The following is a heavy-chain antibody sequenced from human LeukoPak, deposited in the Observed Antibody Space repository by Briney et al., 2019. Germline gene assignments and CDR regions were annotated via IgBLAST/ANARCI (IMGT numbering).Heavy chain of an antibody. J-gene: IGHJ6*02. Sequence: SETLSLTCTVSGGSISSYYWSWIRQPPGKGLEWIGYIYYSGSTNYNPSLKSRVTISVDTSKNQFSLKLSSVTAADTAVYYCARLGRYCSGDSCHQENYFYGMDVWGQGTTVTVSS. D-gene: IGHD2-15*01. CDR2: IYYSGST. CDR1: GGSISSYY. CDR3: ARLGRYCSGDSCHQENYFYGMDV. V-gene: IGHV4-59*08.